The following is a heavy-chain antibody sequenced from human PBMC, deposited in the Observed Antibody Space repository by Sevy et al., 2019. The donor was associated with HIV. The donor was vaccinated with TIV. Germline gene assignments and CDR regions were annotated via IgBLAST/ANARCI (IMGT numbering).Heavy chain of an antibody. V-gene: IGHV3-20*01. CDR1: GFTFDDYG. D-gene: IGHD3-9*01. CDR2: FNWNGGRT. Sequence: GGSLRLSCAASGFTFDDYGMSWVRQAPGKGLEWVSGFNWNGGRTGYADSVMGRFSTSRDNAKNSLYLQMNRLRAEDTALYLCARSRAYLLPTPEALTIWAQGTMVTVSS. CDR3: ARSRAYLLPTPEALTI. J-gene: IGHJ3*02.